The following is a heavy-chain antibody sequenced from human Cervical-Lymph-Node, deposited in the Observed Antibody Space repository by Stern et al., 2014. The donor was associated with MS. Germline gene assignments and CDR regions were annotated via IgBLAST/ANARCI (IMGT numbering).Heavy chain of an antibody. V-gene: IGHV3-30*04. Sequence: VQLVESGGGVVQPGRSLRLSCAASGFTFSYSTMHWVHQAPGKGLEWVATVSYDGSDEYYPDSVKGRFTISRDNSKNTLYLQVNSLRAEDTGVYFCARDRTVTTYYYYYGMDVWGQGTTVTVSS. CDR3: ARDRTVTTYYYYYGMDV. D-gene: IGHD4-11*01. CDR1: GFTFSYST. CDR2: VSYDGSDE. J-gene: IGHJ6*02.